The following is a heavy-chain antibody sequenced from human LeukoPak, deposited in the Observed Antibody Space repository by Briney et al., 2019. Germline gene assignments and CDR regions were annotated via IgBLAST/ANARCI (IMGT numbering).Heavy chain of an antibody. CDR2: ISSDSNYI. CDR1: GFTFSSYS. J-gene: IGHJ4*02. V-gene: IGHV3-21*01. Sequence: GGSLRLSCAASGFTFSSYSMNWVRQAPGKGLEWVSAISSDSNYIYYADSVKGRFTISRDNAKNSLYLQMNSLRAEDTAVYYCARDRSRVPDYWGRGTLVTVSS. D-gene: IGHD3-10*01. CDR3: ARDRSRVPDY.